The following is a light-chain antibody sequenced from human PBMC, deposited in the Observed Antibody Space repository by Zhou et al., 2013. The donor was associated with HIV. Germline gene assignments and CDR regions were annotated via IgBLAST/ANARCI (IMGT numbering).Light chain of an antibody. CDR2: DAS. J-gene: IGKJ1*01. CDR1: QSVGTF. V-gene: IGKV1-39*01. Sequence: DIQVTQSPSSLYASVGDRVTITCRASQSVGTFLNWYQQKPGRAPKLLIYDASTLEGGVPSTFSGSGSGTHFILTVSSLQPEDFATYYCLQTYSTPWTFGQGTKVET. CDR3: LQTYSTPWT.